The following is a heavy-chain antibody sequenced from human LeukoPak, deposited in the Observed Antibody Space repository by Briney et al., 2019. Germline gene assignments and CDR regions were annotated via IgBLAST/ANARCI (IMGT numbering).Heavy chain of an antibody. CDR2: IRYDGSNK. J-gene: IGHJ4*02. D-gene: IGHD3-10*01. Sequence: PGGSLRLSCAASGFTFSSYGMHWVRQAPGKGLEWVAFIRYDGSNKYYADPVKGRFTISRDNSKNTLYLQMNSLRAEDTAVYYCARDLTTTMVRGVILPFDYWGQGTLVTVSS. V-gene: IGHV3-30*02. CDR3: ARDLTTTMVRGVILPFDY. CDR1: GFTFSSYG.